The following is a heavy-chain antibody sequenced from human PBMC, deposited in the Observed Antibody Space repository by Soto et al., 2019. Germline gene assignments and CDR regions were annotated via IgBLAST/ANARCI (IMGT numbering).Heavy chain of an antibody. CDR2: IYSGGST. Sequence: PGGSLRLSCAASGFPVSSNYMSWVRQAPGKGLEWVSVIYSGGSTYYADSVKGRFTISRDNSKNTLYLQMNSLRAEDTAVYYCGRDHYSYGSIRYFDLWGRGTLVTV. CDR1: GFPVSSNY. J-gene: IGHJ2*01. D-gene: IGHD5-18*01. CDR3: GRDHYSYGSIRYFDL. V-gene: IGHV3-66*01.